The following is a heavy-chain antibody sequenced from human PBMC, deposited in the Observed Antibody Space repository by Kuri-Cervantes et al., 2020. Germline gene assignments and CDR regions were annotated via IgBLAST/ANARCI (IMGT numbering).Heavy chain of an antibody. CDR1: GYDFSAYW. J-gene: IGHJ3*02. CDR2: IYPGDSDT. Sequence: GESLKISCEASGYDFSAYWIGWVRQMPGKGLEWMGIIYPGDSDTRYSPSFQGQVTISADKSISTAYLQWSSLKASDTAMYYCARPQEYGDYGAFDIWGQGTMVTVSS. D-gene: IGHD4-17*01. V-gene: IGHV5-51*01. CDR3: ARPQEYGDYGAFDI.